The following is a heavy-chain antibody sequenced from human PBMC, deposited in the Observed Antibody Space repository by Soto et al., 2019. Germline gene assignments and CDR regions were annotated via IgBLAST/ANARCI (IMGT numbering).Heavy chain of an antibody. CDR3: ASQDTAMVIFDY. J-gene: IGHJ4*02. Sequence: SETLSLTCTVSGGSVSSGSYYWSWIRQPPGKGLEWIGYIYYSGSTNYNPSLKSRVTISVDTSKNQFSLKLSSVTAADAAVYYCASQDTAMVIFDYWGQGTLVTVSS. CDR2: IYYSGST. CDR1: GGSVSSGSYY. D-gene: IGHD5-18*01. V-gene: IGHV4-61*01.